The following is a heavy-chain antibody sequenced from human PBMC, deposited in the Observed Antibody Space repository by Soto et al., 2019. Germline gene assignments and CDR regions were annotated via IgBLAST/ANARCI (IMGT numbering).Heavy chain of an antibody. CDR3: ARHVIIYARLGRAVASLNWFDP. CDR1: GGSISSSSYY. V-gene: IGHV4-39*01. Sequence: SETLSLTCTVSGGSISSSSYYWGWIRQPPGKGLEWIGSIYYSGSTYYNPSLKSRVTISVDTSKNQFSLKLSSVTAADTAVYYCARHVIIYARLGRAVASLNWFDPWGQGTLVTVSS. D-gene: IGHD3-10*01. CDR2: IYYSGST. J-gene: IGHJ5*02.